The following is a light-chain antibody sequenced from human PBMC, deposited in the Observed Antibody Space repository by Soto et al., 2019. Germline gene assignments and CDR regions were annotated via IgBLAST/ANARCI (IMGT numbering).Light chain of an antibody. CDR1: QSISSW. V-gene: IGKV1-5*03. CDR2: KAS. CDR3: QQYNDYYT. Sequence: DIQMTQSPSTLSASVGDRVTITCRASQSISSWLAWYQQQPGKAPKLLIYKASTLQSGVPSRFSGSGSGTEFTLTISRLQPDDFATYYCQQYNDYYTFGQGTKVEIK. J-gene: IGKJ1*01.